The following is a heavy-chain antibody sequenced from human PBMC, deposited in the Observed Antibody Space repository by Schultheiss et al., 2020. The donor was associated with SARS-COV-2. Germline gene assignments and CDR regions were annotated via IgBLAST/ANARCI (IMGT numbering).Heavy chain of an antibody. CDR3: ARAWDLEISRGWVDY. CDR1: GGSISSGGYY. J-gene: IGHJ4*02. CDR2: IYYSGST. V-gene: IGHV4-39*01. D-gene: IGHD1-26*01. Sequence: SETLSLTCTVSGGSISSGGYYWSWIRQHPGKGLEWIGSIYYSGSTYYNPSLKSRVTISVDTSKNQFSLKLSSVTAADTAVYYCARAWDLEISRGWVDYWGQGTLVTVSS.